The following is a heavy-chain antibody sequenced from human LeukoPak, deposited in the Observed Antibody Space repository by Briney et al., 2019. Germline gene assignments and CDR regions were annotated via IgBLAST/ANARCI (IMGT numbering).Heavy chain of an antibody. D-gene: IGHD4-17*01. CDR2: ISAYNGNT. V-gene: IGHV1-18*01. CDR3: ARAGSTVTSNWFDP. CDR1: GYTFTSYG. Sequence: ASVKVSCKASGYTFTSYGISWVRQAPGQGLEWMGWISAYNGNTNYAQKLQGRVTMTTDTSTSTAYMEPRSLRSDDTAVYYCARAGSTVTSNWFDPWGQGTLVTVSS. J-gene: IGHJ5*02.